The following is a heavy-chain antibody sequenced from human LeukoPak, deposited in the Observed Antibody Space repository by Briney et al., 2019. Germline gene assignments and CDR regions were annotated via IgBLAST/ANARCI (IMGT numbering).Heavy chain of an antibody. V-gene: IGHV4-38-2*01. CDR2: IYHSGST. CDR1: GYSISSGYY. D-gene: IGHD3-10*01. J-gene: IGHJ5*02. Sequence: SETLSLTCAVSGYSISSGYYWGWIRQPPGKGLEWIGSIYHSGSTYYNPSLKSRVTISVDTSKNQFSLKLSSVTAADTAVYYCASAQGEVRGVTKFDPWGQGTLVTVSS. CDR3: ASAQGEVRGVTKFDP.